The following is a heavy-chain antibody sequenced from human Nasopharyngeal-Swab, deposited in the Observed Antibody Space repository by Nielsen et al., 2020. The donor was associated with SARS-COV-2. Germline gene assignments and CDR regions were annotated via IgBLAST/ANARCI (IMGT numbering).Heavy chain of an antibody. Sequence: SETLSLTSAVYGGSFSGYYWSWIRQPPGKGLEWIGEINHSGSTNYNPSLKSRVTISVDTSKNQFSLKLSSVTAADTAVYYCARGRGSSSWYLRFDYWGQGTLVTVSS. J-gene: IGHJ4*02. V-gene: IGHV4-34*01. CDR1: GGSFSGYY. CDR3: ARGRGSSSWYLRFDY. CDR2: INHSGST. D-gene: IGHD6-13*01.